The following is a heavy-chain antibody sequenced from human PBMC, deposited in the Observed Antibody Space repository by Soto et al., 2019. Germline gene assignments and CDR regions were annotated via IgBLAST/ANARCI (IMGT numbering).Heavy chain of an antibody. Sequence: GESLKISCKSSGYSFTSYWIGWVRQMPGKGLEWMGIIYPGDSDTRYSPSFQGQVTISADKSISTAYLQWSSLKASDTAMYYCARGGPLGARREHWFDPWGQGTLVTVSS. CDR3: ARGGPLGARREHWFDP. J-gene: IGHJ5*02. D-gene: IGHD1-26*01. V-gene: IGHV5-51*01. CDR1: GYSFTSYW. CDR2: IYPGDSDT.